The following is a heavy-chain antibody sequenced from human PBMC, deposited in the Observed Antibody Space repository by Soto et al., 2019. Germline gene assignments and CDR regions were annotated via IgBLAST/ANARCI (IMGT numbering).Heavy chain of an antibody. CDR1: GGSISSSNW. V-gene: IGHV4-4*02. J-gene: IGHJ4*01. Sequence: QVQLQESGPGLVKPSGTQSLTCAVSGGSISSSNWWSWVRQPPGKGLEWIGEVYHSGSTNYNPSPKSRVTISVDKSKNQFSLQLSSVTVADTAVYYCARGSEGILTGYYFDYWGQGTLVTVSS. D-gene: IGHD3-9*01. CDR3: ARGSEGILTGYYFDY. CDR2: VYHSGST.